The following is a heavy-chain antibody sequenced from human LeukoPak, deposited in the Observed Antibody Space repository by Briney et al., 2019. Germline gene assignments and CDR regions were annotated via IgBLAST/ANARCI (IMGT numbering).Heavy chain of an antibody. CDR3: ARDDGGYVNY. V-gene: IGHV1-2*02. D-gene: IGHD5-12*01. J-gene: IGHJ4*02. CDR1: GYTFTGYY. Sequence: ASVKVSCKASGYTFTGYYMHWVRQAPGQGLEWMGWINPNSGGTNYAQKFQGRVTMTRDTSISAAYMELSRLRYDDTAVYYCARDDGGYVNYWGQGTLATVSS. CDR2: INPNSGGT.